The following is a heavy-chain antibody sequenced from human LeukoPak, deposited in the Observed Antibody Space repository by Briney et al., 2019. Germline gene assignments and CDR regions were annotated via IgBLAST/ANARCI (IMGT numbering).Heavy chain of an antibody. CDR3: ARQALFVSIPDWFDP. V-gene: IGHV4-39*01. D-gene: IGHD2-21*01. Sequence: PSETLSLTCTVSGGSISSSNYSWGWIRQPPGKGLEWIWSIYYSGSTYYKPSLKSRVTISVDTSKNQFSLKLSSVTAADTAVYYCARQALFVSIPDWFDPGGQGTLVTVSS. J-gene: IGHJ5*02. CDR1: GGSISSSNYS. CDR2: IYYSGST.